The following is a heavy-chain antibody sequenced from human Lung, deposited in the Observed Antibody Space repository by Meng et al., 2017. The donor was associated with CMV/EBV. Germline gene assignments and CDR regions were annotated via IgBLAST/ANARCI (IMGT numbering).Heavy chain of an antibody. CDR3: AREYYDFWSGNSREAFDI. CDR2: INSGGTTK. V-gene: IGHV3-48*03. CDR1: GFTLSSYE. J-gene: IGHJ3*02. D-gene: IGHD3-3*01. Sequence: GGSLRLSCVASGFTLSSYEMNWVRQAPGKGLEWLSYINSGGTTKKYADSVKGRFTISRDNAKNSLNLQMSSLRAEDTAIYYCAREYYDFWSGNSREAFDIWXQGKXVTV.